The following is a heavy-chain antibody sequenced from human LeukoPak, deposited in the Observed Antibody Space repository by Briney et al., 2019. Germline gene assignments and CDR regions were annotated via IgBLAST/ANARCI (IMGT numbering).Heavy chain of an antibody. J-gene: IGHJ4*02. CDR1: GGSFSGYY. Sequence: SETLSLTCAVYGGSFSGYYWSWIRQPPGKGLEWIGEINHSGSTNYNPSLKSRVTISVDTSKNQFSLKLSSVTAADTAVYYCTRGGVDCGNDCYWSQGTLVTVAS. V-gene: IGHV4-34*01. D-gene: IGHD2-21*02. CDR2: INHSGST. CDR3: TRGGVDCGNDCY.